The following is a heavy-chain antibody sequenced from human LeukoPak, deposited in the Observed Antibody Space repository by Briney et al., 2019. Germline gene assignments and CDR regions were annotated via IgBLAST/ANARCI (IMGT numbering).Heavy chain of an antibody. CDR3: ARDQSYSSGWYGFYAGV. D-gene: IGHD6-19*01. J-gene: IGHJ4*02. V-gene: IGHV1-2*02. CDR1: GYTFTGYY. Sequence: ASVKVSCKSSGYTFTGYYMHWVRQAPGQGLEWMGWINPNSGGTNYAQKFQGRVTMTRDTSISTAYMELSRLRSDDTAVYYCARDQSYSSGWYGFYAGVWGQGTLVTVSS. CDR2: INPNSGGT.